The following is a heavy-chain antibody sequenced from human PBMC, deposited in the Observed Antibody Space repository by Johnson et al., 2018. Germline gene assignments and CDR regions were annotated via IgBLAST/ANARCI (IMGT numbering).Heavy chain of an antibody. Sequence: QVQLVQSGAEVKKPGSSVKVSCKASGGTFNSYAMNWVRQAPGQGLEWMGGLIPMFGRANYAQKFQGKVSITADESATTADMDLSSLRLEDTAVYYGAGGVSPIFGVVNHNYFDPWGQGTLVTVSS. J-gene: IGHJ5*02. CDR2: LIPMFGRA. D-gene: IGHD3-3*01. CDR3: AGGVSPIFGVVNHNYFDP. CDR1: GGTFNSYA. V-gene: IGHV1-69*12.